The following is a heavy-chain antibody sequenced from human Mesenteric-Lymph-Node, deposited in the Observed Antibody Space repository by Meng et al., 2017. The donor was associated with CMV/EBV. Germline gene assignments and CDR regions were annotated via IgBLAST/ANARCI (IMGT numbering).Heavy chain of an antibody. J-gene: IGHJ4*02. CDR1: GYSITSGHY. Sequence: GSLRLSCSVSGYSITSGHYWGWLRQSPGKGLEWIGTMDHSGTSYNNPSLKSRVAIFLRTSKNQFSLDLSSVTATDTAVYFCARGLRDSGDYVGGFYYFDYWSQGTLVTISS. D-gene: IGHD4-17*01. CDR2: MDHSGTS. CDR3: ARGLRDSGDYVGGFYYFDY. V-gene: IGHV4-38-2*02.